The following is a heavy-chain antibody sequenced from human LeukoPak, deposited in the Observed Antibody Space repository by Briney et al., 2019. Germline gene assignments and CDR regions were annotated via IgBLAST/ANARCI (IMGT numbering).Heavy chain of an antibody. CDR1: GGSISSSSYY. CDR2: IYYSGST. D-gene: IGHD1-26*01. Sequence: SETLSLTCTVSGGSISSSSYYWGWIRQPPGKGLEWIGSIYYSGSTYYNPSLKSRVTMSVDTSKNQFSLHLTSVTAADTAIYHCARSIVGPGTSYFDQWGQGTLVAVPS. CDR3: ARSIVGPGTSYFDQ. V-gene: IGHV4-39*07. J-gene: IGHJ4*02.